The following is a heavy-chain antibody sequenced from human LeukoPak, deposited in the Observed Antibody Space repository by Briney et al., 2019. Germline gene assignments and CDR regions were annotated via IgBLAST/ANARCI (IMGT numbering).Heavy chain of an antibody. D-gene: IGHD5-12*01. CDR2: INTNTGNP. Sequence: GASVKVSCKASGYTFTSYGISWVRQAPGQGLEWMGWINTNTGNPTYAQGFTGRFVFSLDTSVSTAYLQISSPKAEDTAVYYCARELRSDYEPYYYYGMDVWGQGTTVTVSS. CDR3: ARELRSDYEPYYYYGMDV. V-gene: IGHV7-4-1*02. J-gene: IGHJ6*02. CDR1: GYTFTSYG.